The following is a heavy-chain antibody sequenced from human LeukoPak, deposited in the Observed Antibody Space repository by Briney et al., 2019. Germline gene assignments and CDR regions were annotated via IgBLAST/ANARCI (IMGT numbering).Heavy chain of an antibody. CDR3: ARAGVPLRAIFGVVIYGNWFDP. D-gene: IGHD3-3*01. CDR1: GYTFTGYD. Sequence: ASVKVSCKASGYTFTGYDINWVRQATGQGLEWMGWMNPNSGNTGYAQKFRGRVTMTRNTSISTAYMELSSLRSEDTAVYYCARAGVPLRAIFGVVIYGNWFDPWGQGTLVTVSS. J-gene: IGHJ5*02. V-gene: IGHV1-8*01. CDR2: MNPNSGNT.